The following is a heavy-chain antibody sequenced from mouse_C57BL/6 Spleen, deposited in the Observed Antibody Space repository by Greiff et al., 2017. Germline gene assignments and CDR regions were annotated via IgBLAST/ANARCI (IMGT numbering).Heavy chain of an antibody. CDR1: GFTFSSYG. CDR2: ISSGGSST. J-gene: IGHJ1*03. Sequence: EVQLVESGGDLVKPGGSLKLSCAASGFTFSSYGMSWVRQTPDKRLEWVATISSGGSSTYYPDSVKGRFTITIDNATNTLYLQMSSLKSEDTAMDYCARQELGWYFDVWGTGTTVTVSS. V-gene: IGHV5-6*01. CDR3: ARQELGWYFDV. D-gene: IGHD4-1*01.